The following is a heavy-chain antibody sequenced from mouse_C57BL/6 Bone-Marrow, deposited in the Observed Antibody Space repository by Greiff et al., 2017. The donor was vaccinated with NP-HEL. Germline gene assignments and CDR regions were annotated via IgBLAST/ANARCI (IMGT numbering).Heavy chain of an antibody. CDR1: GYTFTSYT. CDR3: ASFLPEREV. CDR2: INPSSGYT. D-gene: IGHD1-2*01. V-gene: IGHV1-4*01. J-gene: IGHJ1*03. Sequence: QVQLQQSGAELARPGASVKMSCKASGYTFTSYTMHWVKQRPGQGLEWIGYINPSSGYTKYNQKFKDKATLTADKSSSTAYMQLSSLTSEDSAVYYCASFLPEREVWGTGTTVTVSS.